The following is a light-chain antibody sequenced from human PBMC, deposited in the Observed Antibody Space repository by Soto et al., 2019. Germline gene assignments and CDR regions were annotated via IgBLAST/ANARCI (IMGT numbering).Light chain of an antibody. V-gene: IGKV1-5*03. CDR2: KAS. J-gene: IGKJ1*01. CDR3: QQYQIDPGT. CDR1: QAVXSW. Sequence: IQMTQCPSTLSASVGDRVTITCRASQAVXSWLGWYQQRPGKPPNLLXDKASTLARGGPSRLSGSGSGTEFTLTINSLQPDDFANYYCQQYQIDPGTFGQGTKVDIK.